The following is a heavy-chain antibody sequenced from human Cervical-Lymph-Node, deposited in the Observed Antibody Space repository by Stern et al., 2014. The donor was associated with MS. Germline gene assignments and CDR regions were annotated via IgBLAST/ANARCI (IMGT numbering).Heavy chain of an antibody. CDR3: ATPLTRYDSSGFDY. Sequence: VQLVESGAEVKKPGASVKVSCKVSGYTLTELSMHWVRQAPGKGLEWMGGFDPEDGETIYAQKFQGRVTMTEDTSTDTAYMELSSLRSEDTAMYYCATPLTRYDSSGFDYWGQGTLVTVSS. J-gene: IGHJ4*02. D-gene: IGHD3-22*01. V-gene: IGHV1-24*01. CDR1: GYTLTELS. CDR2: FDPEDGET.